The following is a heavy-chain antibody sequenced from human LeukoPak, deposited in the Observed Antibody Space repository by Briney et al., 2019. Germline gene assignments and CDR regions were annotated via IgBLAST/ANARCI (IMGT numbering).Heavy chain of an antibody. V-gene: IGHV3-23*01. CDR3: AKDEGRDIVVVPAANDYFDY. D-gene: IGHD2-2*01. J-gene: IGHJ4*02. CDR1: GFTFSSYA. CDR2: ISGSGGST. Sequence: GGSLRLSCAASGFTFSSYAMSWVRQAPGKGLEWVSAISGSGGSTYYADSVKGRFTISRDNSKNTLYLQMNSLRAEDTAVYYCAKDEGRDIVVVPAANDYFDYWGQGTLVTVSS.